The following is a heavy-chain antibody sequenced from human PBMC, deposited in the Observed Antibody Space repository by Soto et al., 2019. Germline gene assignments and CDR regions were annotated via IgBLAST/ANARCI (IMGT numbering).Heavy chain of an antibody. D-gene: IGHD3-22*01. CDR3: ARDGTLYDSNGYYYVY. J-gene: IGHJ4*02. V-gene: IGHV1-69*01. Sequence: QVQLVQSGAEVKKPESSVKVSCKASGGTFSRFAISWVRQAPGQGLEWMGGIIPMFGKANYAQKFQGRVTITADESTSTGYKELRSLTSEDTAVYYCARDGTLYDSNGYYYVYWGQGTLVTVSS. CDR2: IIPMFGKA. CDR1: GGTFSRFA.